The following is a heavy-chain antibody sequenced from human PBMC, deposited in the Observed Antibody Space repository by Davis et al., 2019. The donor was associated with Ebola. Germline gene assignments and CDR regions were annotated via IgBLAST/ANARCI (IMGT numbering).Heavy chain of an antibody. CDR3: ARDITMIVVVIQAFNI. D-gene: IGHD3-22*01. CDR2: ISSSSSYI. CDR1: GFTFSSYS. Sequence: GESLKISCAASGFTFSSYSMNWVRQAPGKGLEWVSSISSSSSYIYYADSVKGRFTISRDNAKNSLYLQMNSLRAEDTAVYYCARDITMIVVVIQAFNIWGQGTMVTVSS. J-gene: IGHJ3*02. V-gene: IGHV3-21*01.